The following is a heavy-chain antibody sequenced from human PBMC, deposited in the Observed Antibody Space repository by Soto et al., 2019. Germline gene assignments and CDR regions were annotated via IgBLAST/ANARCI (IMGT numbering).Heavy chain of an antibody. V-gene: IGHV3-66*01. D-gene: IGHD2-15*01. CDR1: GFTVGSNY. CDR3: ARTIGGASPLYFDY. Sequence: EVQLVDSGGALVQPGGSLRLSCAASGFTVGSNYMNWVRQAPGKGLEWVSVIYTGGLTSYADSVKGRFTISRDDSSNTLYLQISRLRTDDTAVYYCARTIGGASPLYFDYWGQGTLVTVSS. CDR2: IYTGGLT. J-gene: IGHJ4*02.